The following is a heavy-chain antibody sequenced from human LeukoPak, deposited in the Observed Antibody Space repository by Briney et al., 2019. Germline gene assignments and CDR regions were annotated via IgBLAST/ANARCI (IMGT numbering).Heavy chain of an antibody. CDR3: SGSGYSLYYYYGMDV. J-gene: IGHJ6*02. Sequence: GRSLRLSCAASGFTFSSYGMHWVRQAPGKGLEWVAVIWYDGSNKYYADSVKGRFTISRDNSKNTLYLQMNSLRAKDTAVYYCSGSGYSLYYYYGMDVWGQGTTVTVSS. V-gene: IGHV3-33*01. CDR1: GFTFSSYG. D-gene: IGHD3-22*01. CDR2: IWYDGSNK.